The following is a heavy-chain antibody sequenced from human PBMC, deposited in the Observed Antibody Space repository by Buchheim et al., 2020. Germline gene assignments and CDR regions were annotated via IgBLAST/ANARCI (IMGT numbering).Heavy chain of an antibody. CDR1: GFTFSSYA. CDR2: ISYDGSNK. J-gene: IGHJ4*02. CDR3: ARDGRMTIFGVVPYYFDF. Sequence: QVQLVESGGGVVQPGRSLRLSCAASGFTFSSYAMHWVRQAPGKGLEWVATISYDGSNKFYADSVKGRFTISRDNSKSKLYLQMNSLRGEDTAVFFCARDGRMTIFGVVPYYFDFWGQGTL. V-gene: IGHV3-30-3*01. D-gene: IGHD3-3*01.